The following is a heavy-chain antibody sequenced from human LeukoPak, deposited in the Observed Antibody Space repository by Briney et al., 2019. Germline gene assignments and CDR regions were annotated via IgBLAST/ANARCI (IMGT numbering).Heavy chain of an antibody. CDR1: EFTFSTYS. J-gene: IGHJ4*02. CDR2: ISSSSSVM. CDR3: ASGRGQVGATDF. Sequence: GGSLRLSCAASEFTFSTYSMNWVRQAPGKGLEWISYISSSSSVMYYADSVKGRLTISRDNAKNSLYLQMHSLRDEDTAVYYCASGRGQVGATDFWGQGTLVTVSS. D-gene: IGHD1-26*01. V-gene: IGHV3-48*02.